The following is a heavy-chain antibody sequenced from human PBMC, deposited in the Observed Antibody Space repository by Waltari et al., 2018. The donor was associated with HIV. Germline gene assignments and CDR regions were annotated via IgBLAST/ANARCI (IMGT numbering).Heavy chain of an antibody. CDR2: VFYTGRT. CDR3: ARGDVRAVDCFYGYCGSELQGMDV. CDR1: AGSMNDYY. J-gene: IGHJ6*02. D-gene: IGHD5-18*01. V-gene: IGHV4-59*01. Sequence: QVQLQESGPELVKPSATLSLICSVSAGSMNDYYWTWIRQPPGRGLEWVGHVFYTGRTNYNPSFRGRVTISIDTSKNHFSLTLSSVTAADTAVYYCARGDVRAVDCFYGYCGSELQGMDVWGQGTSVTVSS.